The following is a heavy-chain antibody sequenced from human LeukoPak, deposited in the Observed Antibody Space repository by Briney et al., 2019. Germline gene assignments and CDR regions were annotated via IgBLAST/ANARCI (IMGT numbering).Heavy chain of an antibody. D-gene: IGHD3-10*01. CDR2: IYYSGST. CDR3: ARYYYGSGSFDY. CDR1: GGSISSYY. Sequence: PSETLSLTCTVSGGSISSYYWSWIRQPPGKGLERIGYIYYSGSTNYNPSLKSRVTISVDTSKNQFSLKLSSVTAADTAVYYCARYYYGSGSFDYWGQGTLVTVSS. V-gene: IGHV4-59*01. J-gene: IGHJ4*02.